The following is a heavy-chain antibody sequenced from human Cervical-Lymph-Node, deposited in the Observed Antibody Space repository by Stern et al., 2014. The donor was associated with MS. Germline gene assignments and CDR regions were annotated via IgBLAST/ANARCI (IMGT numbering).Heavy chain of an antibody. J-gene: IGHJ5*02. CDR3: ATTRWDLFTWNWFDP. D-gene: IGHD1-26*01. V-gene: IGHV4-61*02. Sequence: VQLVESGPGLVKPSQTLSLTCTVSGGSIGSSGYYWSWIRQPADKGLEWIGRIHDSGSTYYNPSLKRRVTISMETATEQLSLKTTSVTAADTAVYYCATTRWDLFTWNWFDPWGQGTLVTVSS. CDR1: GGSIGSSGYY. CDR2: IHDSGST.